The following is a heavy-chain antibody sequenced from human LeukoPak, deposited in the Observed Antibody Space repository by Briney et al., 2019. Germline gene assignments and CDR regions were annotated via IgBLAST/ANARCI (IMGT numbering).Heavy chain of an antibody. D-gene: IGHD6-19*01. J-gene: IGHJ4*02. CDR3: LVWSSGWFGIDY. V-gene: IGHV1-24*01. CDR2: FDPEDGET. Sequence: ASVKVSCKASGYTFTSYYMHWVRQAPGKGLEWMGGFDPEDGETIYAQKFQGRVTMTEDTSTDTAYMELSSLRSEDTAVYYCLVWSSGWFGIDYWGQGTLVTVSS. CDR1: GYTFTSYY.